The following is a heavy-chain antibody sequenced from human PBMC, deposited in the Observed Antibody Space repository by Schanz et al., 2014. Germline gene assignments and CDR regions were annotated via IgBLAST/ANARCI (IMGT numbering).Heavy chain of an antibody. V-gene: IGHV3-23*04. CDR1: GFTVNTNY. CDR3: AKGRDSLMTIDAFDM. CDR2: LSGRGSRT. Sequence: EVQLVESGGGLIQPGGSLRLSCAVSGFTVNTNYMSWVRQAPGKGLEWVSSLSGRGSRTDYADSVKGRFTISRDNSKNTLYLQMNSLRAEDTAVYYCAKGRDSLMTIDAFDMWGQGTMVTVSS. J-gene: IGHJ3*02. D-gene: IGHD3-22*01.